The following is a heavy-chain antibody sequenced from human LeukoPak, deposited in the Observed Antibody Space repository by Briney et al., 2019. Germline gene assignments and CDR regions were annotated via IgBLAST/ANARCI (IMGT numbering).Heavy chain of an antibody. D-gene: IGHD2-8*01. V-gene: IGHV3-7*01. CDR2: IKEDGTHK. CDR3: AREARGTRAAFDV. Sequence: GGSLRLSCAASGSTFSSYWMSWVRQAPGKGLEWAANIKEDGTHKYYVGSVRGRFTISRDNAKNSLYLQMNSLRAEDTAIYYCAREARGTRAAFDVWGQGTMVTVFS. CDR1: GSTFSSYW. J-gene: IGHJ3*01.